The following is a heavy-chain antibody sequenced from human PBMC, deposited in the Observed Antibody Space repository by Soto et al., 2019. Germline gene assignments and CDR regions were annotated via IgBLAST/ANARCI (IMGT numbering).Heavy chain of an antibody. J-gene: IGHJ3*02. CDR2: IRSKAYGGTT. CDR1: GFTFGDYA. V-gene: IGHV3-49*03. D-gene: IGHD2-15*01. Sequence: GGSLRLSCTASGFTFGDYAMSWFRQAPGKGLEWVGFIRSKAYGGTTEYAASVKGRFTISRDDSKSIAYLQMNSLKTEDTAVYYCTRVWAVVVVAATAFDIWGQGTMVTVSS. CDR3: TRVWAVVVVAATAFDI.